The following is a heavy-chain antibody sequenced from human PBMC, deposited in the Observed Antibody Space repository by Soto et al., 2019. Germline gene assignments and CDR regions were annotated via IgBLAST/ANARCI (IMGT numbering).Heavy chain of an antibody. J-gene: IGHJ6*02. V-gene: IGHV4-31*03. CDR1: GGSISSGGYY. CDR2: IYYSGST. CDR3: ARHSSSDYYYYYGMDV. D-gene: IGHD6-6*01. Sequence: QVQLQESGPGLVKPSQTLSLTCTVSGGSISSGGYYWSWIRQHPGKGLEWIGYIYYSGSTYYNPSLKSRVTISVDTSKNQFSLKLSSVTAADTAVYYCARHSSSDYYYYYGMDVWGQGTTVTVSS.